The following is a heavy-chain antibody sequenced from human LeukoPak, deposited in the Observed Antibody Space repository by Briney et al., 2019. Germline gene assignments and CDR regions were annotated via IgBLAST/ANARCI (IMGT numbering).Heavy chain of an antibody. V-gene: IGHV4-39*07. CDR1: GGSISSSSYY. CDR2: FYYSGST. D-gene: IGHD2-2*02. J-gene: IGHJ4*02. Sequence: SETLSLTCTVSGGSISSSSYYWGWIRQPPGKGLEWIGSFYYSGSTYYNPSLKSRVTISVDTSKNQFSLKLRSVTAADTAVYYCARIGRWPAAIQFWGQGTLVTVSS. CDR3: ARIGRWPAAIQF.